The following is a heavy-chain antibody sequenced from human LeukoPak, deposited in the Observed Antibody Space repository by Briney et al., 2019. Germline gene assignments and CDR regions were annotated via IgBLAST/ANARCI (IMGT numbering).Heavy chain of an antibody. V-gene: IGHV3-33*01. CDR3: ARDSPGGDCFDY. CDR1: GFTFSSYG. CDR2: IWYDGSNK. J-gene: IGHJ4*02. D-gene: IGHD3-10*01. Sequence: GGSLRLSCAASGFTFSSYGMHWVRQAPGKGLEWVAVIWYDGSNKYYADSVKGRFTISRHNSKNTLYLQMNSLRAEDTAVYYCARDSPGGDCFDYWGQGTLVTVSS.